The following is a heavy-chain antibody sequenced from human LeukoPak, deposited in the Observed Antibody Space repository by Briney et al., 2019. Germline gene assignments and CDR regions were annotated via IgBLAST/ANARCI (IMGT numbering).Heavy chain of an antibody. V-gene: IGHV3-9*01. CDR1: GFTFDDYA. CDR3: AKDTGFYGSGRDSYYFDH. J-gene: IGHJ4*02. D-gene: IGHD3-10*01. CDR2: ITWNSGST. Sequence: GGSLRLSCAASGFTFDDYAMHWVRQAPGKGPEWVSRITWNSGSTSYADSVRGRFTISRDNAKHSVYLQMDSLRFEDTALYYCAKDTGFYGSGRDSYYFDHWGQGTLVTVS.